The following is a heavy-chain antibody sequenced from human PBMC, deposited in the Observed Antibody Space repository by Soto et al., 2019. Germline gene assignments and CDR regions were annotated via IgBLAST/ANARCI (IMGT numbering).Heavy chain of an antibody. D-gene: IGHD3-10*01. Sequence: SDTLALTFTVSGRSISIYYLSWIRQPPGKGLEWIGYIYYSGSTNYNPSLKSRVTISVDTSKNQFSLKLSSVTAADTALYYCARTYGRNFDYWGQGTLVTVS. J-gene: IGHJ4*02. V-gene: IGHV4-59*01. CDR2: IYYSGST. CDR3: ARTYGRNFDY. CDR1: GRSISIYY.